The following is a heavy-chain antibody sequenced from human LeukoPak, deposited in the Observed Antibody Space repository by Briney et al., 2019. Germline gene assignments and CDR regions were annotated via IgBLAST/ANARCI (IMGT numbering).Heavy chain of an antibody. CDR2: INHSGST. V-gene: IGHV4-38-2*02. CDR3: ASWYDASDI. J-gene: IGHJ3*02. CDR1: GSSISSGYY. D-gene: IGHD6-13*01. Sequence: SETLSLTCTVSGSSISSGYYWGWIRQPPGKGLEWIGEINHSGSTNYNPSLKSRVTISVDTSKNQFSLKLSSVTAADTAVYYCASWYDASDIWGQGTMVTVSS.